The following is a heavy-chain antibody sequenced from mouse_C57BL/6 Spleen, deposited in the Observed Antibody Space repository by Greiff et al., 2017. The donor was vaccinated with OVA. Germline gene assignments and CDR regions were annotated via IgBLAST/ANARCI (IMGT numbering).Heavy chain of an antibody. CDR2: IYPGDGDT. D-gene: IGHD2-5*01. V-gene: IGHV1-82*01. Sequence: VQLQQSGPELVKPGASVKISCTASGFAFSSSWMNWVKQRPGKGLEWLGRIYPGDGDTYYTGMLKGQATLTADNSSSTVYMQLSSLTSDDTAIYFCAPHYYSISYYAMDYWGQGTSVTVAA. CDR1: GFAFSSSW. CDR3: APHYYSISYYAMDY. J-gene: IGHJ4*01.